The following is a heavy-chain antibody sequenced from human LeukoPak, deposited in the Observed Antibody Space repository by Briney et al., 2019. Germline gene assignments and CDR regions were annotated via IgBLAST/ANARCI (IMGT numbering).Heavy chain of an antibody. CDR2: IYHSGST. Sequence: SETLSLTCAVYGGSFSGYYWSWIRQPPGKGLEWIGYIYHSGSTYYNPSLKSRVTISVDRSKNQFSLKLSSVTAADTAVYYCARDSDLTFDPWGQGTLVTVSS. CDR3: ARDSDLTFDP. CDR1: GGSFSGYY. J-gene: IGHJ5*02. V-gene: IGHV4-30-2*01.